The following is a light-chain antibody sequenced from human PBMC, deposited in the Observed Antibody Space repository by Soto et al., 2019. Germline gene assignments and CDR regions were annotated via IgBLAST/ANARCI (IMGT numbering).Light chain of an antibody. CDR3: SSYTSRSTLA. J-gene: IGLJ2*01. CDR1: SSDVGGYNY. V-gene: IGLV2-14*01. Sequence: QSVLTQPASVSGSPGQSITISCTGTSSDVGGYNYVSWYQQHPGKAPKLMIYDVSDRPSGVSNRFSGSKSGNTASLTISGLQAEDEADYYCSSYTSRSTLAFGGGTKVTVL. CDR2: DVS.